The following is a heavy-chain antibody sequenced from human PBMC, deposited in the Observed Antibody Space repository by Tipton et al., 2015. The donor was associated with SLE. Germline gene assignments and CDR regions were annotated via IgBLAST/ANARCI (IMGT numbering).Heavy chain of an antibody. V-gene: IGHV4-39*07. Sequence: PGLVKPSETLSLTCTVSGGSISSSSYYWGWIRQPPGKGLEWIGSIYYSGSTYYNPSLKSRVTISVDTSKNQFSLKLSSVTAADTAVYYCARCIVGATGWFDPWGQGTLVTVSS. CDR1: GGSISSSSYY. D-gene: IGHD1-26*01. J-gene: IGHJ5*02. CDR3: ARCIVGATGWFDP. CDR2: IYYSGST.